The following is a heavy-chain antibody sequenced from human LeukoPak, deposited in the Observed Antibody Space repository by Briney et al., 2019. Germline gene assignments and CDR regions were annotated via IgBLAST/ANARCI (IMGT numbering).Heavy chain of an antibody. V-gene: IGHV4-39*07. J-gene: IGHJ6*02. CDR1: GGSLSSGSYS. CDR2: INHSGST. CDR3: ARIRPLRRGMDV. Sequence: PSETLSLTCTVSGGSLSSGSYSWGWIRQPPGTGLEWIGEINHSGSTNYNPSLNSRVTISVDTSKNQFSLKLSSVTAADTAVYYCARIRPLRRGMDVWGQGTTVTVSS.